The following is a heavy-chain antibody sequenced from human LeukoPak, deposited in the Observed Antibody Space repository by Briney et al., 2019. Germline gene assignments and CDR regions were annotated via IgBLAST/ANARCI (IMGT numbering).Heavy chain of an antibody. CDR1: GYSFTDYW. V-gene: IGHV5-51*01. D-gene: IGHD2-21*02. CDR3: ASPQAAYCGGDCYSP. CDR2: VYPGNSDT. J-gene: IGHJ3*01. Sequence: GESLKISRKASGYSFTDYWIGWVRQMPGKGLEWMGIVYPGNSDTRYSPSFQGQVTISVDKSITTAYLQWSSLKASDTAMYYCASPQAAYCGGDCYSPWGQGTKVTVSS.